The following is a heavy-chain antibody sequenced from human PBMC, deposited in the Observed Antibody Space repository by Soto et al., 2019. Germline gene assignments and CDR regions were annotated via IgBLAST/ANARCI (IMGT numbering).Heavy chain of an antibody. V-gene: IGHV4-39*01. Sequence: SETLSLTCTVSGGSISSSSYYWGWIRQPPGKGLEWIGSIYYSGSTYYNPSLKSRVTISVDTSKNQFSLKLSSVTAADTAVYYCARLRIAVAAWFDPWGQGTLVTVSS. J-gene: IGHJ5*02. CDR2: IYYSGST. D-gene: IGHD6-19*01. CDR3: ARLRIAVAAWFDP. CDR1: GGSISSSSYY.